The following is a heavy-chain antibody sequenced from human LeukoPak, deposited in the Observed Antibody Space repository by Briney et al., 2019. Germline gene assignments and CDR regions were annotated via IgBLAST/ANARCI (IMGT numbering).Heavy chain of an antibody. CDR1: GYTFTSYG. Sequence: ASVKVSCKASGYTFTSYGISWVRQAPGQGLEWMGWISAYNGNTNYAQKLQGRVTMTTDTSTSTAYMELRSLRSDDTAVYYCASTLGYCTNGVCSIDYWGQGTLVTASS. CDR3: ASTLGYCTNGVCSIDY. D-gene: IGHD2-8*01. V-gene: IGHV1-18*01. J-gene: IGHJ4*02. CDR2: ISAYNGNT.